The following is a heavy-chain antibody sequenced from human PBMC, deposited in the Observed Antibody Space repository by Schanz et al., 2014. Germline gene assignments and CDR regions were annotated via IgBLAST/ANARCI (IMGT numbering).Heavy chain of an antibody. CDR3: ARGIGGYGANNYFDY. Sequence: QAQLMESGGGVVQPGTSLILSCSVSGFSLNTYGIHWFRQPAGKGLEWVAVIWYDENNKYYADSVKGRFTMSRDNSKNTLYLQMNSLRAEDTAVYSCARGIGGYGANNYFDYWGQGTLVTVSS. CDR1: GFSLNTYG. D-gene: IGHD5-12*01. J-gene: IGHJ4*02. V-gene: IGHV3-33*01. CDR2: IWYDENNK.